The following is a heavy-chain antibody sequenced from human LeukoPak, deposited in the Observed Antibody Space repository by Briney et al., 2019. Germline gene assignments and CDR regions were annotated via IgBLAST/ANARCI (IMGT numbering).Heavy chain of an antibody. Sequence: SETLSLTCGVSGGSISSYYWAWIRQAPGKGLEWIGYIYYAGSTNYNPSLKSRVTISVDTSKNQFSLKLSSVTAADTAVYYCARDGIAVGSDPWGQGTLVTVSS. D-gene: IGHD6-19*01. CDR1: GGSISSYY. J-gene: IGHJ5*02. CDR2: IYYAGST. V-gene: IGHV4-59*12. CDR3: ARDGIAVGSDP.